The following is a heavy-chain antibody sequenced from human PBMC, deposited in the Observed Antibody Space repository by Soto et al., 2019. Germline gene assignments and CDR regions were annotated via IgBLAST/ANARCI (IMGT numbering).Heavy chain of an antibody. CDR2: ISYDGSNK. D-gene: IGHD2-2*01. Sequence: QVQLVESGGGVIQPGRSLRLSCAASGFTFSSYGMHWVRQAPGKGLEWVAVISYDGSNKYYADSVKGRFTISRDNSKSTLYLQMNSLRAEDTAVYYCAKALLVVVPAAMKRHYYGMEVWGQGTTVTVSS. CDR3: AKALLVVVPAAMKRHYYGMEV. J-gene: IGHJ6*02. V-gene: IGHV3-30*18. CDR1: GFTFSSYG.